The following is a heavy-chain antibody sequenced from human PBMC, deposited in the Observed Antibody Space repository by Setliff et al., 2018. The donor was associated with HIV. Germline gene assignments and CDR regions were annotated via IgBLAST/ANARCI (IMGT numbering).Heavy chain of an antibody. J-gene: IGHJ4*02. CDR1: GDSISSGSYY. V-gene: IGHV4-61*02. Sequence: SETLSLTCTVSGDSISSGSYYWSWIRQPAGKGLEWIGRIYTTGTTDYNPSLKTRVSMSIDTSKNQFSLNLTSVTAADTAVYYCASGPYCSNGVCRYSVWSFDFWGQGTRVTVPQ. D-gene: IGHD2-8*01. CDR2: IYTTGTT. CDR3: ASGPYCSNGVCRYSVWSFDF.